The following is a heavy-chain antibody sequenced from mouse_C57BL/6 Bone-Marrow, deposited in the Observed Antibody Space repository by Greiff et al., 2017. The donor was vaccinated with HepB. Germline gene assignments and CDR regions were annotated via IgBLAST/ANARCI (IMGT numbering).Heavy chain of an antibody. Sequence: DVMLVESGGDLVKPGGSLKLSCAASGFTFSSYGMSWVRQTPDKRLEWVATISSGGSYTYYPDSVKGRFTISRDNAKNTLYLQMSSLKSEDTAMYYCARRVYYYGSSYVYYAMDYWGQGTSVTVSS. CDR3: ARRVYYYGSSYVYYAMDY. D-gene: IGHD1-1*01. CDR2: ISSGGSYT. V-gene: IGHV5-6*02. J-gene: IGHJ4*01. CDR1: GFTFSSYG.